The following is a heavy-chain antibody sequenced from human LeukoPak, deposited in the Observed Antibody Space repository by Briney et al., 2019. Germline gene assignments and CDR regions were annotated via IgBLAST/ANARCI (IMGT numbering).Heavy chain of an antibody. J-gene: IGHJ6*02. Sequence: GGSLRLSCAASGFTFSSYSMNWVRQAPGKGLEWVSSISSSSSYIYYADSVKGRFTISRDNAKNSLYLQMSSLRAEDTGIYYCARDRAVKARIGGMDVWGQGTTVIVSS. V-gene: IGHV3-21*06. D-gene: IGHD5-24*01. CDR1: GFTFSSYS. CDR2: ISSSSSYI. CDR3: ARDRAVKARIGGMDV.